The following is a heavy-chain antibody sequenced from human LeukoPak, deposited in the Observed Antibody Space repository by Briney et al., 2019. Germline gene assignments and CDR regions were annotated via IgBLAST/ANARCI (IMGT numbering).Heavy chain of an antibody. CDR2: ISSSSSTI. CDR1: GLTLISYR. V-gene: IGHV3-48*01. J-gene: IGHJ4*02. D-gene: IGHD6-13*01. Sequence: PGGPLRLSCAAPGLTLISYRMNGFRQAQGKGLKGISYISSSSSTIYYADSVKGRFTISRDNSKNTLYLQMNSLRAEDTAVYYCAKDEGSSWYLDYWGQGTLVTVSS. CDR3: AKDEGSSWYLDY.